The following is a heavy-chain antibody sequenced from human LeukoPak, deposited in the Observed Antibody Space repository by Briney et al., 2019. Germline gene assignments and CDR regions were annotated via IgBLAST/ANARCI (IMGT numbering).Heavy chain of an antibody. CDR1: GYTFTGYY. J-gene: IGHJ6*03. Sequence: ASVKVSCKASGYTFTGYYMHWVRQAPGQGLEWMGWINPNSGGTNYAQKFQGRVTITRNTSISTAYMELSSLRSEDTAVYYCARVRYSSSWYARYYYYYMDVWGKGTTVTVSS. D-gene: IGHD6-13*01. CDR3: ARVRYSSSWYARYYYYYMDV. V-gene: IGHV1-2*02. CDR2: INPNSGGT.